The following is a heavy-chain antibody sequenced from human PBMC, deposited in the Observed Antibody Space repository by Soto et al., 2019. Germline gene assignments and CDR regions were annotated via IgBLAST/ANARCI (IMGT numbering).Heavy chain of an antibody. CDR3: ASTPQTAYSGSSEDY. Sequence: EVQLLESGGGLVQPGGSLRLPCAASGFTFSSYAMSWVRQAPGKGLEWVSAISGSGGSTYYADSVKGRFTISRDNSKNTPDLQMNSLRAEDTAVYYCASTPQTAYSGSSEDYWGQGTLVTVSS. CDR2: ISGSGGST. V-gene: IGHV3-23*01. J-gene: IGHJ4*02. CDR1: GFTFSSYA. D-gene: IGHD1-26*01.